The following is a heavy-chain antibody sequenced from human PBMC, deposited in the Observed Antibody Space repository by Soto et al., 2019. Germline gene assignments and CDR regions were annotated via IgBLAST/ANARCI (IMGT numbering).Heavy chain of an antibody. Sequence: QVQLQESGPGLVKPSQTLSLTCSVSGASTVSHYHWTWIRQPPGKGLEWMGYIFNSGTTFYHPSLASRLWRSMATSGNHFSLELRSVTAADTAVYYCALALGPTTGLDYWGQGTLVTVS. J-gene: IGHJ4*02. V-gene: IGHV4-31*02. D-gene: IGHD1-26*01. CDR3: ALALGPTTGLDY. CDR2: IFNSGTT. CDR1: GASTVSHYH.